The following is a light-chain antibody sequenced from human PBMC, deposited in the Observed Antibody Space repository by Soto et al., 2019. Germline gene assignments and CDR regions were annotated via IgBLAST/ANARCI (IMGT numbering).Light chain of an antibody. Sequence: QSALTQPPSVSGSPGQSVTISCTGTSSDVGSYNRVSWYQQPPGTAPKLMIYDVSNRPSAVPDRFSGSKSGNTASLTISGLQPEDDADYYCSSFTSSSTYVFGTGTKLTVL. CDR2: DVS. J-gene: IGLJ1*01. CDR1: SSDVGSYNR. CDR3: SSFTSSSTYV. V-gene: IGLV2-18*02.